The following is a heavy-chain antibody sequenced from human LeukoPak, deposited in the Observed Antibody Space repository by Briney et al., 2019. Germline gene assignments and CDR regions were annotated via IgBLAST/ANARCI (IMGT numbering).Heavy chain of an antibody. Sequence: GGSLRLSCAASGFTFSSYGMHWVRQAPGKGLEWVAVISYDGSNKYYAESVKGRFTISRDNSKNTLYLQMNSLRAEDTAEYYCAKDGRAYYYGSGSYSDYWGQGTLVTVSS. CDR2: ISYDGSNK. CDR3: AKDGRAYYYGSGSYSDY. V-gene: IGHV3-30*18. D-gene: IGHD3-10*01. J-gene: IGHJ4*02. CDR1: GFTFSSYG.